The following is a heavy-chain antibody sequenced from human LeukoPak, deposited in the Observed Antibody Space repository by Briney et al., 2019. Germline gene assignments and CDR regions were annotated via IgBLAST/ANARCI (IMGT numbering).Heavy chain of an antibody. D-gene: IGHD6-25*01. CDR3: GRDLSTSATWELDH. CDR1: GYTFTGYL. CDR2: VNPNTGAT. V-gene: IGHV1-2*02. J-gene: IGHJ4*02. Sequence: GASVKVSCTASGYTFTGYLIHWVRQAPGQGLEYMGWVNPNTGATEYALTFRGRVTMTRDTSTSTASMELSRLTSDDAAVYFCGRDLSTSATWELDHWGQGTLVTVSS.